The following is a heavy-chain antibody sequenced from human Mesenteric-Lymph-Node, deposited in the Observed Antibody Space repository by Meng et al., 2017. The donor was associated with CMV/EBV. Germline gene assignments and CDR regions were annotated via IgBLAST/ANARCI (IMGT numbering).Heavy chain of an antibody. CDR1: GGSFSGYY. J-gene: IGHJ4*02. CDR3: ARGSSYDILTGYFDY. D-gene: IGHD3-9*01. V-gene: IGHV4-34*01. Sequence: QAQLHQLGAGLLKHSESLSVPCAGYGGSFSGYYWNWIRQSPETGLEWIGEINHSGSTTYNPSFTSRIIISVDTSTNQISLNMSSVTAADTAVYYCARGSSYDILTGYFDYWGQGALVTVSS. CDR2: INHSGST.